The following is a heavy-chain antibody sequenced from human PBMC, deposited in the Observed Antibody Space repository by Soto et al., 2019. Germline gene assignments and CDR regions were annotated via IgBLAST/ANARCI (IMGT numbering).Heavy chain of an antibody. CDR1: GGSISSSSYY. V-gene: IGHV4-39*01. J-gene: IGHJ5*02. D-gene: IGHD6-19*01. Sequence: SETLSLTCTVSGGSISSSSYYWGWIRQPPGKGLEWIGSIYYSGSTYYNPSLKSRVTISVDTSKNQFSLKLSSVTAADTAVYYCARHGLSAVAGINWFDPLGQGTLVTVSS. CDR2: IYYSGST. CDR3: ARHGLSAVAGINWFDP.